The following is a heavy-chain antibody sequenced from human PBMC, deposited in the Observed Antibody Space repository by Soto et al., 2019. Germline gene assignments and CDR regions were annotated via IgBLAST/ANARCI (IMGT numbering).Heavy chain of an antibody. CDR2: IYYSGST. D-gene: IGHD1-26*01. CDR3: ARDGWDWFDP. Sequence: LSLTCTVSGGSISSYYWSWIRQPPGKGLEWIGYIYYSGSTNYNPSLKSRVTISVDTSKNQFSLKLSSETAADTAVYYCARDGWDWFDPWGQGTLVTVSS. J-gene: IGHJ5*02. V-gene: IGHV4-59*01. CDR1: GGSISSYY.